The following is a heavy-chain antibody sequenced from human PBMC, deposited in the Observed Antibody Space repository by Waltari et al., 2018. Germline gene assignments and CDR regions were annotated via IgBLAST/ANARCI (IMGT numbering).Heavy chain of an antibody. CDR1: GGSISSGDYY. V-gene: IGHV4-30-4*08. J-gene: IGHJ6*03. CDR2: IYYSGST. D-gene: IGHD2-21*01. CDR3: ARDCAAGYYYYMDV. Sequence: QVQLQESGPGLVKPSQTLSLTCTVSGGSISSGDYYWSWIRQPPGKGLEWIGYIYYSGSTYYNPPLKSRVTRSVDTSKNQFALKLSSVTAADTAVYYCARDCAAGYYYYMDVWGKGTTVTVSS.